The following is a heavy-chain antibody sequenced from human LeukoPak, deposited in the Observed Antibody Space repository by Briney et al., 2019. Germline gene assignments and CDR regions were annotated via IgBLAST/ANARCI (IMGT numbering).Heavy chain of an antibody. D-gene: IGHD3-22*01. CDR1: GYSISSDYY. Sequence: PSETLSLTCTVSGYSISSDYYWGWIRQPPGKGLEWIGSIYHSGSTYYKPSLKSRVTISVDTSKNQFSLRLRSVTAADTAVYYCARVHYYDNSGYWFFDYWGQGTLVTVSS. J-gene: IGHJ4*02. CDR2: IYHSGST. CDR3: ARVHYYDNSGYWFFDY. V-gene: IGHV4-38-2*02.